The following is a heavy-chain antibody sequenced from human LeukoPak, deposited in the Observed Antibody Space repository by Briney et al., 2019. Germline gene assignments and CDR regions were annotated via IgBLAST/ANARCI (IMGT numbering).Heavy chain of an antibody. J-gene: IGHJ4*02. CDR3: ARGAELANPQDY. D-gene: IGHD1-1*01. Sequence: GASVKVSCKASGYTFTCYNMHWVRQAPGQGLEWMGIINPSGGSTSYAQKLQGRVTMTKDTSTRTVYMDLSSLRSDDTAVYYCARGAELANPQDYWGQGTLVTVSS. V-gene: IGHV1-46*04. CDR1: GYTFTCYN. CDR2: INPSGGST.